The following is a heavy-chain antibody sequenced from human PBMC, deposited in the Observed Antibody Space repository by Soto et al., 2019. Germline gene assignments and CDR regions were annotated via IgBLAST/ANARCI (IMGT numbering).Heavy chain of an antibody. CDR3: VKYTVTEDLGES. Sequence: EVQLLESGGDVVRPGGSLRLSCAASGFTFSSYAMGWVRQAPGKGLEWVAGVSCAGTYTFYADSVRGRFSISSDNSRDTVDLYMNALRGEDTAVYFCVKYTVTEDLGESWGQGTLVSVSS. J-gene: IGHJ5*02. CDR2: VSCAGTYT. CDR1: GFTFSSYA. D-gene: IGHD3-16*01. V-gene: IGHV3-23*01.